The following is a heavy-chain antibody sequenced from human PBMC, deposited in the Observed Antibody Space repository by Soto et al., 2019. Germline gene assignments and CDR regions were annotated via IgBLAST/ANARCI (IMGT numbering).Heavy chain of an antibody. V-gene: IGHV3-21*01. CDR3: ARRALQQLVSMLDY. CDR2: ISSSSSYI. Sequence: EVQLVESGGGLVKPGGSLRLSCAASGFTFSSYSMNWVRQAPGKGLEWVSSISSSSSYIYYADSVKGRFTISRDNAKNSLYLQMNSLRAEDTAVYYCARRALQQLVSMLDYWGQGTLVTVSS. J-gene: IGHJ4*02. D-gene: IGHD6-13*01. CDR1: GFTFSSYS.